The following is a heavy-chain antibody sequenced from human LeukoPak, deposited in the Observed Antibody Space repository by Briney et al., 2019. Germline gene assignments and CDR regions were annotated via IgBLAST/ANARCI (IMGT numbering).Heavy chain of an antibody. CDR2: ISYDGSNK. J-gene: IGHJ6*04. CDR3: AKDRIRMVRGVIHYYYYGMDV. Sequence: GRSLRLSCAASGFTFSGYGMHWVRQAPGKGLEWVAVISYDGSNKYYADSVKGRFTISRDNSKNTLYLQMNSLRAEDTAVYYCAKDRIRMVRGVIHYYYYGMDVWGKGTTVTVSS. CDR1: GFTFSGYG. V-gene: IGHV3-30*18. D-gene: IGHD3-10*01.